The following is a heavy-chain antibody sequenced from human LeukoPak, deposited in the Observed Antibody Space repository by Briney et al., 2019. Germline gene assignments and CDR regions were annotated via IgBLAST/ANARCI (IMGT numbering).Heavy chain of an antibody. D-gene: IGHD6-19*01. Sequence: ASVKVSCKASGYTFTSYDINWVRQATGQGLEWMGWMNPNSGNKGYAQKFQGRVTMTMNTSITTAYMELSSLRSEDTAVYYCARGPQWRGDYYYMDVWGRGTTVTVSS. CDR3: ARGPQWRGDYYYMDV. CDR2: MNPNSGNK. CDR1: GYTFTSYD. J-gene: IGHJ6*03. V-gene: IGHV1-8*02.